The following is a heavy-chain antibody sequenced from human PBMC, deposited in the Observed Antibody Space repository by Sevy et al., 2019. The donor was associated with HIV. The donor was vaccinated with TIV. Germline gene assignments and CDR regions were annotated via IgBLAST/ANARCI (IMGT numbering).Heavy chain of an antibody. CDR1: GDSFSGYT. CDR2: IIPISGPAGPT. CDR3: SGASSCGGNCYYLQY. V-gene: IGHV1-69*06. D-gene: IGHD2-21*02. Sequence: ASVKVSCKSSGDSFSGYTIIWVRQAPGQGLEWMGGIIPISGPAGPTNSAQNFQDRATITADISTHTAYMELSSLRSEDTALYFYSGASSCGGNCYYLQYWGQGTLVTVSS. J-gene: IGHJ1*01.